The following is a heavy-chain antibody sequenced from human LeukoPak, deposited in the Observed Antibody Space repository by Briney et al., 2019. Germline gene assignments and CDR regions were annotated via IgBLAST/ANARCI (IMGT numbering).Heavy chain of an antibody. CDR1: GLSVSSNF. CDR2: IYGGGST. CDR3: AKLSSSWDSDAFDI. V-gene: IGHV3-53*05. J-gene: IGHJ3*02. Sequence: GGSLRLSCAATGLSVSSNFMSWVRQAPGKGLEWVSVIYGGGSTYYADSVKGRFTISRDNSKNTLYLQMNSLRAEDTAVYYCAKLSSSWDSDAFDIWGQGTMVTVSS. D-gene: IGHD6-13*01.